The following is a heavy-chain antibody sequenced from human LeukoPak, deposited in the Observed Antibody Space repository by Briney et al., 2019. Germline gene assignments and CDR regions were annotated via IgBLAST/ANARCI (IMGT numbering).Heavy chain of an antibody. CDR1: GYSISSGYY. CDR3: ARVRYYYGSGSFDY. V-gene: IGHV4-38-2*02. J-gene: IGHJ4*02. Sequence: SETLSLTCTVSGYSISSGYYWGWIRQPPGKGLEWIGSIYHSGSTYYNPSLKSRVTISVDTSKNQFSLKLSSVTAADTAVYYCARVRYYYGSGSFDYWGQGTLVTVSS. D-gene: IGHD3-10*01. CDR2: IYHSGST.